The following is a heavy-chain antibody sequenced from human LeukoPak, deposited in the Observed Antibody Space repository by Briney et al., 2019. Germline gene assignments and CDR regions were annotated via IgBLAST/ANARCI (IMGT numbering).Heavy chain of an antibody. D-gene: IGHD5-12*01. Sequence: SETLSLTCTVSGGSISNNNYFWGWIRQPPGKGLECIGSIYYSGSTYYNPSLKSRVTISVDTSKNQFSLKLSSVTAADTAVYYCARASHSGYDKFDYWGQGTLVTVSS. CDR1: GGSISNNNYF. CDR3: ARASHSGYDKFDY. V-gene: IGHV4-39*07. J-gene: IGHJ4*02. CDR2: IYYSGST.